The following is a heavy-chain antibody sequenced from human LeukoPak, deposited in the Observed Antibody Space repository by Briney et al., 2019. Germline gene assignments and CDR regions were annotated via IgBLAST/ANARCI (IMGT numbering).Heavy chain of an antibody. Sequence: SVKVSCKASGGSFNSHTISWVRQAPGQGLEWMGGITPILATSDYAQKLQGRVTITADGSTNTVYMELTGLTSEDTAVYYCASWLRGVIGAFDIWGQGTMVTVSS. CDR3: ASWLRGVIGAFDI. CDR1: GGSFNSHT. V-gene: IGHV1-69*13. D-gene: IGHD3-10*01. J-gene: IGHJ3*02. CDR2: ITPILATS.